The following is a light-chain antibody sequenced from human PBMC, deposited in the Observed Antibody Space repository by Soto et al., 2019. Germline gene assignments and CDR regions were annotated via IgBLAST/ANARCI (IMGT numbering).Light chain of an antibody. CDR2: GAS. V-gene: IGKV3-15*01. J-gene: IGKJ2*01. CDR3: QQYNNWPLEFT. Sequence: EIVMTQSPATLSVSPGERATLSCRASQSVSSNLAWYQQNPGQAPRLLIYGASTRATGIPARFSGSGSGTEVTLTISSLQSEDFAVYYCQQYNNWPLEFTFDQGTKLEIK. CDR1: QSVSSN.